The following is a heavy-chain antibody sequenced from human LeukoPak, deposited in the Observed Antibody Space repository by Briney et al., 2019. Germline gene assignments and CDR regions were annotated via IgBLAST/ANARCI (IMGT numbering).Heavy chain of an antibody. CDR2: IIPIFGTA. J-gene: IGHJ6*03. Sequence: GASVKVSCKASGGTFSSYAISWVRQAPGQGLEWMGGIIPIFGTANYAQKFQGRVTITTDESTSTAYMELSSLRSEDTAVYYCAGGIIAVAGYYYYYMDVWGKGTTVTVSS. V-gene: IGHV1-69*05. CDR3: AGGIIAVAGYYYYYMDV. CDR1: GGTFSSYA. D-gene: IGHD6-13*01.